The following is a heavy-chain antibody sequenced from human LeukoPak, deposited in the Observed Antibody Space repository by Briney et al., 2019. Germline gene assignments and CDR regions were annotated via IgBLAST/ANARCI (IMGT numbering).Heavy chain of an antibody. CDR2: IKQDGSEK. D-gene: IGHD3-22*01. V-gene: IGHV3-7*03. CDR3: ARRTYYYESSGYYYVYYFDN. Sequence: PGGSLRLSCAASGFTFSSYWMSWVRQAPGKGLEWVANIKQDGSEKYYVDSVKGRFTISRDNAKNSLYLQMNSLRAEDTAVYYCARRTYYYESSGYYYVYYFDNWGQGTLVTVSS. CDR1: GFTFSSYW. J-gene: IGHJ4*02.